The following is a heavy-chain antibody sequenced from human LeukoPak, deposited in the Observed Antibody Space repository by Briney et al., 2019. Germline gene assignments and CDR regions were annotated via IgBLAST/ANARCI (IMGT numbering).Heavy chain of an antibody. Sequence: ASVKVSCKASGYSFINHYMHWVRQAPGQGLEWLGLISPSGDRTWYAQKFQGKFTMTRDMSTSTDYMELRSLRSDDTAVYYCARDDYGDLTAQFDYWGQGTLVTVSS. CDR2: ISPSGDRT. D-gene: IGHD4-17*01. V-gene: IGHV1-46*01. CDR1: GYSFINHY. CDR3: ARDDYGDLTAQFDY. J-gene: IGHJ4*02.